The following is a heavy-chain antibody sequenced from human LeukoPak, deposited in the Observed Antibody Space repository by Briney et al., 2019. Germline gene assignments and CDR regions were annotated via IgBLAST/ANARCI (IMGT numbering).Heavy chain of an antibody. CDR2: IFYSGNT. CDR1: GGSISSSSYY. J-gene: IGHJ4*02. CDR3: ARGPDYDSSGYYYQFDY. Sequence: SETLSLTCTVSGGSISSSSYYWGWIRQPPGKGLEWIGSIFYSGNTYYNPSLKSRVTISVDTSKNQFSLKLSSVTAADTAVYYCARGPDYDSSGYYYQFDYWGQGTLVTVSS. D-gene: IGHD3-22*01. V-gene: IGHV4-39*07.